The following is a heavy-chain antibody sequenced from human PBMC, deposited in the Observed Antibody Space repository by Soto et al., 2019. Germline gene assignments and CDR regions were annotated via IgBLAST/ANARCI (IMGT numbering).Heavy chain of an antibody. V-gene: IGHV3-23*01. CDR1: GFTFSSYA. D-gene: IGHD5-12*01. CDR3: AKGDWDIVATTHFDY. Sequence: GGSLRLSCAASGFTFSSYAMSWVRQAPGKGLEWVSAISGSGGSTCYADSVKGRFTISRDNSKNTLYLQMNSLRAEDTAVYYCAKGDWDIVATTHFDYWGQGTLVTVSS. CDR2: ISGSGGST. J-gene: IGHJ4*02.